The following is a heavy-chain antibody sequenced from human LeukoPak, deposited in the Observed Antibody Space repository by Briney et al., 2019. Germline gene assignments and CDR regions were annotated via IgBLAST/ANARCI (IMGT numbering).Heavy chain of an antibody. V-gene: IGHV4-30-4*01. CDR1: GGSISSGDYY. J-gene: IGHJ4*02. CDR3: ARVGWFGDYSGFDY. CDR2: IYYSGST. D-gene: IGHD3-10*01. Sequence: SETLSLTCTVSGGSISSGDYYWSWIRQPPGKGLEWIGYIYYSGSTYYNPSLKSRVTISVDTSKNQFSLKLSSVAAADTAVYYCARVGWFGDYSGFDYWGQGTLVTVSS.